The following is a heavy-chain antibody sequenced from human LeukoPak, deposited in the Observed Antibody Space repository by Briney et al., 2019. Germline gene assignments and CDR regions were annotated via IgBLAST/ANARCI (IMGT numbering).Heavy chain of an antibody. Sequence: GGSLRLSCAASGFTFSSYSMNWVRQAPGKGLEWVSSISSSSSYIYYADSVKGRFTLSRDNSKNTLYLQMNRLRADDTAVYFCGRLSGGDCFSDVFDLWGQGTMVTVSS. CDR2: ISSSSSYI. CDR3: GRLSGGDCFSDVFDL. V-gene: IGHV3-21*04. CDR1: GFTFSSYS. J-gene: IGHJ3*01. D-gene: IGHD2-21*02.